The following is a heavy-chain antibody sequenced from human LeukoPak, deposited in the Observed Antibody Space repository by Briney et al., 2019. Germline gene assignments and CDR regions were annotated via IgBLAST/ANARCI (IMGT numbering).Heavy chain of an antibody. CDR2: IYYNGNT. J-gene: IGHJ4*02. CDR3: ARVAVSAREYFDY. V-gene: IGHV4-59*01. CDR1: GASISSYY. D-gene: IGHD2-21*02. Sequence: SETLSLTCTVSGASISSYYWSWIRQSPGKGLEWIGYIYYNGNTNYNPSLKGRVTISVDSSKDQFSLRLSSVTAADTAVYYCARVAVSAREYFDYWGQGTLVTVSS.